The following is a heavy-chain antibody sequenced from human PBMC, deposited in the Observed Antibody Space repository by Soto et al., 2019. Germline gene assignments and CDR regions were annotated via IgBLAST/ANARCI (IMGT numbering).Heavy chain of an antibody. V-gene: IGHV3-13*05. CDR2: ISAAGDP. CDR3: ARTDRDFYGLDV. CDR1: GFTFRNYD. Sequence: EVQRVESGGGLVQPGGSLRLSCEASGFTFRNYDMHWVRQGTGKGLEWVSGISAAGDPDYADSVEGRFTIPRENAQNSFFLQMNSLRVGDTAVYYCARTDRDFYGLDVWGQGTTVIVSS. J-gene: IGHJ6*02.